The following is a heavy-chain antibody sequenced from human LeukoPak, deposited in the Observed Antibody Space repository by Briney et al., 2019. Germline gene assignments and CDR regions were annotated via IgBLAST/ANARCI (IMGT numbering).Heavy chain of an antibody. D-gene: IGHD3-10*01. Sequence: PSETLSLTCTVSGGSISSYHWSWIRQPAGKGLEWIGRFQISGNTNYNPSLKSRVTMSVDTSKNQFSLKLTSVTAADTAVYYCARADEGRGRFDPWGQGTLVTVSS. CDR2: FQISGNT. CDR3: ARADEGRGRFDP. V-gene: IGHV4-4*07. J-gene: IGHJ5*02. CDR1: GGSISSYH.